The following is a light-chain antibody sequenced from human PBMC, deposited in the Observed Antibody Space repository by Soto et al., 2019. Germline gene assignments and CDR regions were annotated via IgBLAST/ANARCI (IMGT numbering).Light chain of an antibody. Sequence: QSALTQPASVSGSPGQSITISCTGTSSDVGGYNYVSWYQQYPDKAPNLMIYEVSHRPSGVSNRFSGSKSGNTASLTISGLQTEDEADYYCSSFTSSNTGVFGGGTKLTVL. CDR2: EVS. CDR3: SSFTSSNTGV. CDR1: SSDVGGYNY. V-gene: IGLV2-14*01. J-gene: IGLJ3*02.